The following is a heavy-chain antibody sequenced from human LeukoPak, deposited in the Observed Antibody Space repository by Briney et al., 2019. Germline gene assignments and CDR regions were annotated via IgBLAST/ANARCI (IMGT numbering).Heavy chain of an antibody. CDR1: GGSSSGYY. V-gene: IGHV4-34*01. Sequence: PSETLSLTCAVYGGSSSGYYWSWIRQPPGKGLEWIGEINHSGSTNYNPSLKSRVTISVDTSKNQFSLKLSSVTAADTAVYYCARPTWGTAMVRSRAFDIWGQGTMVTVSS. CDR3: ARPTWGTAMVRSRAFDI. J-gene: IGHJ3*02. CDR2: INHSGST. D-gene: IGHD5-18*01.